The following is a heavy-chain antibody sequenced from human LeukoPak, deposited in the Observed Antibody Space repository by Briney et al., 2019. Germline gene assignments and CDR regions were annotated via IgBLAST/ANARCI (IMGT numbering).Heavy chain of an antibody. CDR3: TRDSSSWYYNWFDP. CDR2: IRSKAYGGTT. D-gene: IGHD6-13*01. J-gene: IGHJ5*02. Sequence: NPGGSLRLSCAASGFTFSSYAMSWFRQAPGKGLEWVGFIRSKAYGGTTEYAASVKGRFTISRDDSKSIAYLQMNSLKTEDTAVYYCTRDSSSWYYNWFDPWGQGTLVTVSS. V-gene: IGHV3-49*05. CDR1: GFTFSSYA.